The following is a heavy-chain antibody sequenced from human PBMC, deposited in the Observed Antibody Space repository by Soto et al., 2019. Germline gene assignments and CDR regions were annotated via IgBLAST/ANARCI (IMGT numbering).Heavy chain of an antibody. CDR1: GGSFSGYY. CDR3: ARGVPNYDFGSGDYYYYYGMDV. Sequence: PSETLSLTCAAYGGSFSGYYWSWIRQAPGKGLEWIGEINHSGSTNYYPSLKSRVTISVDTSKNQFSLKLSSVTAAETAVYYCARGVPNYDFGSGDYYYYYGMDVWGQGTTVTVSS. D-gene: IGHD3-3*01. CDR2: INHSGST. J-gene: IGHJ6*02. V-gene: IGHV4-34*01.